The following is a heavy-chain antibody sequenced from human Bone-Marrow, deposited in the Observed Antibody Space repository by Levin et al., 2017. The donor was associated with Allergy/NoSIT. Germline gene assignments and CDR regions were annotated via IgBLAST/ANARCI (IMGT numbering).Heavy chain of an antibody. Sequence: GESLKISCAASGFTFSAYGMHWVRQAPGKGLEWVALISNDGNLQQYADSVKGRFTISKDNSKNTLYVEMNSLRVEDTAVYYCARSLWASRYPDYWGQGTLVTVSS. J-gene: IGHJ4*02. D-gene: IGHD3-10*01. V-gene: IGHV3-30*03. CDR2: ISNDGNLQ. CDR3: ARSLWASRYPDY. CDR1: GFTFSAYG.